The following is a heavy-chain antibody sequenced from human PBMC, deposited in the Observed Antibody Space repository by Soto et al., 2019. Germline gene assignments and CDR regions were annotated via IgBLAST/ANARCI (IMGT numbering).Heavy chain of an antibody. J-gene: IGHJ4*02. V-gene: IGHV3-66*01. CDR1: GFTVRSNY. D-gene: IGHD3-9*01. CDR2: IYSGDST. CDR3: ASLFGILIGPFDY. Sequence: GGSLRLACAVSGFTVRSNYMTWVRQAPGKGLEWVSVIYSGDSTYYADSVKGRFTISRDSSKNTLNLQMNSLRAEDTAVYYCASLFGILIGPFDYWGQGTLVTVSS.